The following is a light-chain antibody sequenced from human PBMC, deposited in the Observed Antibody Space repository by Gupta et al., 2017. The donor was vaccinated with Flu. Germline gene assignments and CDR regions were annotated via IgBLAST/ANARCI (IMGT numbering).Light chain of an antibody. J-gene: IGLJ3*02. CDR2: EGR. CDR3: QSYDVNSRV. Sequence: TVTISCTRSSGSIASNYVQWYQQRPGSAPTTVIYEGRRRPSGVPDRFSGAVDSSSNSASLTISGLKTEDEADYYCQSYDVNSRVFGGGTKLTVL. CDR1: SGSIASNY. V-gene: IGLV6-57*03.